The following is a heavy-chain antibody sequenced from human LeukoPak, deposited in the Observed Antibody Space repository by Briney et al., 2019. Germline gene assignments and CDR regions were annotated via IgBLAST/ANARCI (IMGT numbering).Heavy chain of an antibody. D-gene: IGHD2-2*01. V-gene: IGHV1-2*02. Sequence: ASVKVSCKASGYTFTGYYMHWARQAPGQGLEWMGWINPNSGGTNYAQKFQGRVTMTRDTSISTAYMQLSRLRSDDTAVYYCARDHTYCSSTSCYRFPDYWGQGTLVTVSS. CDR1: GYTFTGYY. CDR2: INPNSGGT. CDR3: ARDHTYCSSTSCYRFPDY. J-gene: IGHJ4*02.